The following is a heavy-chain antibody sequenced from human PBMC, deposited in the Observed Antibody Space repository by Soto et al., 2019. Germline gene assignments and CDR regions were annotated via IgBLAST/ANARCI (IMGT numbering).Heavy chain of an antibody. CDR2: IKQDGSEK. J-gene: IGHJ4*02. CDR1: GFTFDKYY. CDR3: ARHPSPLDY. V-gene: IGHV3-7*03. Sequence: EVQLVESGGGLVQPGGSLRLSCAASGFTFDKYYMSWVRQAPGKGLEWVANIKQDGSEKNYVDSVKGRFTISRDNAKNALYLQFNSLRAEDTAVYFCARHPSPLDYWGQGTRVTVSS.